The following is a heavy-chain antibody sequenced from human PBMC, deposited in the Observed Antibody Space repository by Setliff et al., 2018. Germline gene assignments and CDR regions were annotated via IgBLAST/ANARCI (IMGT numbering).Heavy chain of an antibody. CDR1: GFTFSTYS. Sequence: LRLSCAASGFTFSTYSMSWVRQAPGKGLEWVSAISGDSVYIYYADSVKGRFTISRDNSKNTLYLQMRSLRAEDTALYYRNSRITVLRGVTVLWGQGTLVTVSS. J-gene: IGHJ4*02. V-gene: IGHV3-23*01. CDR2: ISGDSVYI. D-gene: IGHD3-10*01. CDR3: NSRITVLRGVTVL.